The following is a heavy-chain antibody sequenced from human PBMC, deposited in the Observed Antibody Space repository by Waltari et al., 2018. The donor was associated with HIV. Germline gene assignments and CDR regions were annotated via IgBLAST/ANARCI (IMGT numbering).Heavy chain of an antibody. V-gene: IGHV3-30-3*01. CDR3: ARDWTVATITTYYFDY. D-gene: IGHD4-17*01. CDR1: GFIFSTYA. Sequence: QVQLVESGGGVVQPERSLRLPCVASGFIFSTYAMPWVRQAPGKGLEWVAVISYDGNNTYFAESVKGRFTISRDNSENTLYLQMTSLRAEDTAVYYCARDWTVATITTYYFDYWGQGTLVTVSS. CDR2: ISYDGNNT. J-gene: IGHJ4*02.